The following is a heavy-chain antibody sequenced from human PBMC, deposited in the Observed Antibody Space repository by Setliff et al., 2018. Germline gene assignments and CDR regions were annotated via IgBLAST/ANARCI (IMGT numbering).Heavy chain of an antibody. V-gene: IGHV4-4*07. Sequence: SETLSLTCTVSGGSIINSYYWSWIRQPAGKGLEWIGRISTSGNTNYNPSLKSRVTVSLDTSKNQFSLKLTSMTAADTAVYYCARDRYADRTGGAFDIWGQGTMVTVSS. CDR2: ISTSGNT. CDR1: GGSIINSYY. J-gene: IGHJ3*02. D-gene: IGHD4-17*01. CDR3: ARDRYADRTGGAFDI.